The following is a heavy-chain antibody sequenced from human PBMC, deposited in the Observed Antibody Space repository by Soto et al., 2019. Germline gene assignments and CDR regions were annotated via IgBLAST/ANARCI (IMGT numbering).Heavy chain of an antibody. V-gene: IGHV4-30-2*01. CDR1: GVSISSGGYS. CDR2: IYHSGST. D-gene: IGHD6-19*01. J-gene: IGHJ4*02. Sequence: PSDTLSLTCAVSGVSISSGGYSWSWIRQPPGKGLEWIGYIYHSGSTYYNPSLKSRVTISVDRSKNQFSLKLSSVTAADTAVYYCARGTSGWVDYWGQGTLVTVSS. CDR3: ARGTSGWVDY.